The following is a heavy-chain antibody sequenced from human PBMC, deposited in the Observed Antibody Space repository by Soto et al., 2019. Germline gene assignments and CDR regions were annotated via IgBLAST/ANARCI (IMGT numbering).Heavy chain of an antibody. CDR2: ISPRSSMI. J-gene: IGHJ6*02. CDR3: AREYQYGMDV. Sequence: EVKLVESGGGLVQTGGSLRLSCTASGFSLSYYRMYWVREAPGKGLQWVSYISPRSSMIHYADTVRGRFTISRDDAKDALYLQMNSLRDEDTAVYYCAREYQYGMDVWGQGTSVTVSS. V-gene: IGHV3-48*02. D-gene: IGHD2-8*01. CDR1: GFSLSYYR.